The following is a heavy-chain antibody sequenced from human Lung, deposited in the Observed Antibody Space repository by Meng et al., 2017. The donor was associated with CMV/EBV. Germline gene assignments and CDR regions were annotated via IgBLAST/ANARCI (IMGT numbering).Heavy chain of an antibody. V-gene: IGHV1-46*01. CDR1: GYTFTSYY. J-gene: IGHJ3*02. Sequence: SVKVSCXASGYTFTSYYMRWVRQAPGQGLEWMGIINPSGGSTSYAQKFQGRVTMTRDTSTSTVYMELSSLRSEDTAVYYCAIAMVVTGFSDHDAFDIWGQGTMVAVSS. CDR3: AIAMVVTGFSDHDAFDI. D-gene: IGHD4-23*01. CDR2: INPSGGST.